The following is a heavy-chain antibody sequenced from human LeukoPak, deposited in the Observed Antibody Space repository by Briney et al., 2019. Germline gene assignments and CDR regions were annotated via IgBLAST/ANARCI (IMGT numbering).Heavy chain of an antibody. J-gene: IGHJ4*02. CDR3: AREDRCGSTSCPTNY. CDR2: ISSSNSYI. V-gene: IGHV3-21*01. CDR1: GFTSSRFS. D-gene: IGHD2-2*01. Sequence: GGSLRLSCAVSGFTSSRFSMDWVRPGPGDGLEWGSSISSSNSYIYYADSVKGRFTISRDNAKTTLYLPMNSLRAEDTAVYYCAREDRCGSTSCPTNYWGQGTLVTVSS.